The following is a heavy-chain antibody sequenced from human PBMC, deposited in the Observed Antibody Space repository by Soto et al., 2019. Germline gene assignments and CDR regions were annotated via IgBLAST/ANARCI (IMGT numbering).Heavy chain of an antibody. J-gene: IGHJ4*02. Sequence: GGSLRLSCAASGFTFSSYAMSWVRQAPGKGLEWVSAISGSGGSTYYADSVKGRFTISRDNSKNTLYLQMNSLRAEDTAVYYCAKDCSGGSCYRSVDYWGQGTLVTVSS. CDR1: GFTFSSYA. CDR3: AKDCSGGSCYRSVDY. CDR2: ISGSGGST. V-gene: IGHV3-23*01. D-gene: IGHD2-15*01.